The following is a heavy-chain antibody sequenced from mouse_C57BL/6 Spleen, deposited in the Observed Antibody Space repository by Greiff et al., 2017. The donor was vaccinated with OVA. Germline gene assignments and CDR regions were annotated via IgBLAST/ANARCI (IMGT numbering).Heavy chain of an antibody. CDR3: ARVDYDYEDYAMDY. D-gene: IGHD2-4*01. Sequence: QQSHGKSLEWIGDINPNNGGTSYNQKFKGKATLTVDKSSSTAYTELRSLTSEDSAVYYCARVDYDYEDYAMDYWGQGTSVTVSS. J-gene: IGHJ4*01. V-gene: IGHV1-26*01. CDR2: INPNNGGT.